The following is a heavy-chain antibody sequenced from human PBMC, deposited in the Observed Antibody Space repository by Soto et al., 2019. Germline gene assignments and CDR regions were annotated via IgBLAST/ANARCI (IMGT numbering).Heavy chain of an antibody. CDR3: ARSSPWFGNFLDAFDI. Sequence: PSETLSLTCTVSGGSISSYYWSWIRQPPGKGLEWIGYIYYSGSTNYNPSLKSRVTISVDTSKNQFSLKLSSVTAADTAVYYCARSSPWFGNFLDAFDIWGQGTMVTVSS. V-gene: IGHV4-59*01. CDR2: IYYSGST. D-gene: IGHD3-10*01. CDR1: GGSISSYY. J-gene: IGHJ3*02.